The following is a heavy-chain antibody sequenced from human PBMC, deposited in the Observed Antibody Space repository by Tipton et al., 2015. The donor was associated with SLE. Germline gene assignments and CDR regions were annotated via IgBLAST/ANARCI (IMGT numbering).Heavy chain of an antibody. CDR1: GGSISGYY. V-gene: IGHV4-59*01. CDR3: ARLGHPGYFDY. J-gene: IGHJ4*02. CDR2: IYYSGST. D-gene: IGHD3-16*01. Sequence: TLSLTCTVSGGSISGYYWSWIRQPPGKGLEWIGYIYYSGSTNYNPSLKSRVTISVDTSKNQFSLKLSSVTAADTAVYYCARLGHPGYFDYWGREPWSPSPQ.